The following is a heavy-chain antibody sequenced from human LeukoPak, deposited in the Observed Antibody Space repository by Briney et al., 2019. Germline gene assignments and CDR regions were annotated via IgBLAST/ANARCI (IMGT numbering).Heavy chain of an antibody. Sequence: PSETPSLTCTVSGGSISSYYWGWIRQPPGKGLEWIGSIYYSGSTYYNPSLKSRVTISVDTSKNQFSLKLRSVTAADTAVYYCARHQGWLQWEYWGQGTLVTVSS. J-gene: IGHJ4*02. V-gene: IGHV4-39*07. CDR3: ARHQGWLQWEY. CDR1: GGSISSYY. D-gene: IGHD5-24*01. CDR2: IYYSGST.